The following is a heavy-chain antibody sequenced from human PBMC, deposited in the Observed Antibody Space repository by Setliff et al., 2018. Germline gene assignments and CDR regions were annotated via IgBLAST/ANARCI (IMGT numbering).Heavy chain of an antibody. Sequence: SSETLSLTCSVSGDSISSYFWTWIRQPAGKGLEWIGRFYISGTTTYNPSLKSRVTMSADTSKNQFSLKLSSVTAADTAVYYCARGSFPYDNSGFDYWGQGPWSPSPQ. D-gene: IGHD3-22*01. CDR3: ARGSFPYDNSGFDY. CDR1: GDSISSYF. J-gene: IGHJ4*02. V-gene: IGHV4-4*07. CDR2: FYISGTT.